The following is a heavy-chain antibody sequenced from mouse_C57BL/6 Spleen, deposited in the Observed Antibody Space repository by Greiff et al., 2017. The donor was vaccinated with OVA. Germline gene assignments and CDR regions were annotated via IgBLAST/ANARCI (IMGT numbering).Heavy chain of an antibody. J-gene: IGHJ4*01. CDR2: IDPSDSST. CDR1: GYTFTSYW. CDR3: ARRNYAMDY. Sequence: QVQLQQSGAELVKPGASVKLSCKASGYTFTSYWMQWVKQRPGQGLEWLGEIDPSDSSTNYNQKFKGKATLTVDPSSSTAYMQLSSLTSEDSAVYYCARRNYAMDYWGQGTSVTVSS. V-gene: IGHV1-50*01.